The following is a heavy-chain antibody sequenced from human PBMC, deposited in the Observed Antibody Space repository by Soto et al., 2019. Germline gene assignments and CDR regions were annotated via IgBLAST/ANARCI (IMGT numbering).Heavy chain of an antibody. J-gene: IGHJ4*02. D-gene: IGHD3-22*01. CDR2: IYYSGST. CDR1: GGSISSSSYY. CDR3: ARNGYDSSGYYYDY. V-gene: IGHV4-39*01. Sequence: QLQLQESGPGLVKPSETLSLTCTVSGGSISSSSYYWGWIRQPPGKGLEWIGSIYYSGSTHYNPSLKSRVNISVDTSKIQYCLKLSSVTAADTAVYYCARNGYDSSGYYYDYWGQGTLVTVSS.